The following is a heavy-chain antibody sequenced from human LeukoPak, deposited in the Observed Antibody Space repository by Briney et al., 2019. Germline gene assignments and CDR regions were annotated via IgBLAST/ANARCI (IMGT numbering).Heavy chain of an antibody. D-gene: IGHD5-12*01. CDR3: AREPTSGREPTSGRPLDY. CDR2: IYSSGSN. V-gene: IGHV4-4*07. J-gene: IGHJ4*02. Sequence: SETLSLTCTVSGGSISGYFWSWIRQPAGKGLEWIGRIYSSGSNNYNPSLKSRVAMSLDTSKNHLSLNLSSVTAADTAVYYCAREPTSGREPTSGRPLDYWGQGTLVTVSS. CDR1: GGSISGYF.